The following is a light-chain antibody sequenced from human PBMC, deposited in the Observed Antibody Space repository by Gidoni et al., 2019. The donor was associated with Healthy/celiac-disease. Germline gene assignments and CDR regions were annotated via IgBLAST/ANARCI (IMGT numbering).Light chain of an antibody. V-gene: IGKV1-9*01. J-gene: IGKJ4*01. Sequence: DIQLTQSPSFLSASVGDRVTITCRASQGISSHLAWYQQEPGKAPKLLIFAATTLQSGVPSRFSGTGSGTEFTLTISSLQPEDFATYYCQQLNSFPLTFXGXTKVEI. CDR2: AAT. CDR1: QGISSH. CDR3: QQLNSFPLT.